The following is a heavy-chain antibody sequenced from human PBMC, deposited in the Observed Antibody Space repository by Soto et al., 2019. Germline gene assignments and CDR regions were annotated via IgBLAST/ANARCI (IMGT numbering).Heavy chain of an antibody. Sequence: PSETLSLTCTVSSGSISSGGYYWSWIRQHPGKGLEWIGYIYYSGSTYYNPSLKSRVTISVDTSKNQFSLKLSSVTAADTAVYYCARASGARGYYGMDVWGQGTTVTVSS. CDR2: IYYSGST. CDR3: ARASGARGYYGMDV. D-gene: IGHD2-15*01. CDR1: SGSISSGGYY. J-gene: IGHJ6*02. V-gene: IGHV4-31*03.